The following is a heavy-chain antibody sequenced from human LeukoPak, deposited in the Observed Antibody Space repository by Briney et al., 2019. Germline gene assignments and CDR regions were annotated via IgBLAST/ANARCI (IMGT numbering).Heavy chain of an antibody. Sequence: SETLSLTSTVSGGSISSSGYHWGWIRQPPGEGLEWIGNIYSSGTTYYSSSLKSRVTISVDTSKNQFSLNLSSVTAADTAVYYCTRRLSGSAWRDYWGQGTLVTVSS. J-gene: IGHJ4*02. V-gene: IGHV4-39*01. CDR3: TRRLSGSAWRDY. CDR2: IYSSGTT. D-gene: IGHD6-19*01. CDR1: GGSISSSGYH.